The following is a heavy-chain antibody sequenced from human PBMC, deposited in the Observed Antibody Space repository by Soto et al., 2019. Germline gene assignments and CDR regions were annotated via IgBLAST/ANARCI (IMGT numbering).Heavy chain of an antibody. CDR2: IYGGGTT. CDR1: GFAVSSKY. CDR3: VQTTGWPGFDF. J-gene: IGHJ4*02. V-gene: IGHV3-53*01. D-gene: IGHD6-19*01. Sequence: GGSLRLSCAASGFAVSSKYMTWVRQAPGKGLEWVSVIYGGGTTYYADSVKGRFTISKDTSKNTLYLQMNSLRAEDTAVYYCVQTTGWPGFDFWGQGTLVTVSS.